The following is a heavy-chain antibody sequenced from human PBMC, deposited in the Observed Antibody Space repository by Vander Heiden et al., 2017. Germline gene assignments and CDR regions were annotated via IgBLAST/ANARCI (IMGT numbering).Heavy chain of an antibody. D-gene: IGHD2-15*01. V-gene: IGHV3-33*01. J-gene: IGHJ4*02. Sequence: QVQLVESGGGVVQPGRSLRLSCAASGFPFSRYGMHWVRQAPGKGLEWVAVIWYDGSNKYYADSVKGRFTISRDNSKNTLYLQMNSLRAEDTAVYYCAREAYRYCSGGSCYVGYWGQGTLVTVSS. CDR1: GFPFSRYG. CDR3: AREAYRYCSGGSCYVGY. CDR2: IWYDGSNK.